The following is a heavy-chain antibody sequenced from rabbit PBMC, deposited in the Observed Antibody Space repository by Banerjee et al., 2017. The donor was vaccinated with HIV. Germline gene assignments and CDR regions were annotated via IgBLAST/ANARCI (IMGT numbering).Heavy chain of an antibody. CDR2: IYTTSGST. D-gene: IGHD3-3*01. CDR3: ARGLVAGVLDL. Sequence: QSLEESGGGLVKPGATLTLTCKASGIDFSSYYRMCWVRLAPGRGLELIACIYTTSGSTWYASWVNGRFTISRSTSLNTVDLKMTSLTAADTATYFCARGLVAGVLDLWGQGTLVTVS. CDR1: GIDFSSYYR. V-gene: IGHV1S43*01. J-gene: IGHJ6*01.